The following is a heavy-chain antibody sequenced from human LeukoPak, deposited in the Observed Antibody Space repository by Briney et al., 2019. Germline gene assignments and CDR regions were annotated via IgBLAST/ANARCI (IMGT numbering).Heavy chain of an antibody. D-gene: IGHD3-10*01. Sequence: TGGSLRLSCAASGFTFSTYSMNWVRQAPGKGLEWVSSISSSSSYIYYADSVKGRFTISRDNAKNSPYLQMNSLRAEDTAVYYCARPRGTVYYYYYMDVWGKGTTVTVSS. V-gene: IGHV3-21*01. CDR3: ARPRGTVYYYYYMDV. CDR2: ISSSSSYI. CDR1: GFTFSTYS. J-gene: IGHJ6*03.